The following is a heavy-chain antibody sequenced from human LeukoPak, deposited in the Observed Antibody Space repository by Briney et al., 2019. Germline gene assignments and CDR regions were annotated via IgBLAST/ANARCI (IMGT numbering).Heavy chain of an antibody. CDR2: INHSGST. J-gene: IGHJ6*02. CDR3: ARGVRSSSWYRQDYYYYYGMDV. Sequence: SETLSLTCAVYGGSFSGYYWSWIRQPPGKGLEWIGEINHSGSTNYNPSLKSRVTISVDTSKNQSSLKLSSVTAADTAVYYCARGVRSSSWYRQDYYYYYGMDVWGQGTTVTVSS. V-gene: IGHV4-34*01. CDR1: GGSFSGYY. D-gene: IGHD6-13*01.